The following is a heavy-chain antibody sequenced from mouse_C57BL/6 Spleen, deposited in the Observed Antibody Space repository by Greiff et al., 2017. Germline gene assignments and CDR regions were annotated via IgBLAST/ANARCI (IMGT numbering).Heavy chain of an antibody. CDR3: ARTTTVVAGDY. CDR2: INPYNGGT. D-gene: IGHD1-1*01. CDR1: GYTFTDYY. V-gene: IGHV1-19*01. J-gene: IGHJ4*01. Sequence: VQLQQSGPVLVKPGASVKMSCKASGYTFTDYYMNWVKQSHGKSLEWIGVINPYNGGTSYNQKFKGKATLTVDKSSSTAYMELNSLTSEDSAVYYCARTTTVVAGDYWGQGTSVTVSS.